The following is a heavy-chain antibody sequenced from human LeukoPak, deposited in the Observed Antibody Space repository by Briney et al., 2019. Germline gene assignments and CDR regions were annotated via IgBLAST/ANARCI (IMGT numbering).Heavy chain of an antibody. CDR2: IYTSAST. J-gene: IGHJ3*02. CDR1: GGSISSGSYY. CDR3: ASDCSSTSCYAFDI. V-gene: IGHV4-61*02. D-gene: IGHD2-2*01. Sequence: SETLSLTCTVSGGSISSGSYYWSWIRQPAGKGLEWIGRIYTSASTNYNPSLKSRVTISVDTSKNQFSLKLSSVTAADTAVYYCASDCSSTSCYAFDIWGQGTMVTVSS.